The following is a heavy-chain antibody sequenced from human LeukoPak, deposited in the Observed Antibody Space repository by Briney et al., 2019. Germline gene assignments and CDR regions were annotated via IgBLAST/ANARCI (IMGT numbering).Heavy chain of an antibody. V-gene: IGHV3-11*01. J-gene: IGHJ4*02. Sequence: GGSLRLSCAASGFIFSDYYMSWIRQAPGKGLEWLSLITITGNTVFSADSVKGRFTISRDNTKNSLDLQMSNLRGDDTAVYYCARFRTLGYFDFWGQGTLVTVSS. CDR1: GFIFSDYY. CDR2: ITITGNTV. CDR3: ARFRTLGYFDF. D-gene: IGHD2-15*01.